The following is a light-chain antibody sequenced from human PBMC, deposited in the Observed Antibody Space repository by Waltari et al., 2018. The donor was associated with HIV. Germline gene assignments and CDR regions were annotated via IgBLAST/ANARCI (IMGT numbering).Light chain of an antibody. CDR1: QSVSTN. CDR3: QQYNTWPVA. J-gene: IGKJ4*01. V-gene: IGKV3-15*01. Sequence: EVVMTPSPGTLSVSPGDRATLSCRPSQSVSTNLAWYQQKPGQAPRLLIYGASTRATGIPVRFSGSGSGTNFILTISSLQSEDSAVYYCQQYNTWPVAFGGGTKVEIK. CDR2: GAS.